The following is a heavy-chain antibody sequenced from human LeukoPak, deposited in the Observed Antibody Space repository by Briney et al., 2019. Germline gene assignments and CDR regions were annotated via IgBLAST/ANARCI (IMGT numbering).Heavy chain of an antibody. CDR2: ISSSSSYI. D-gene: IGHD6-19*01. J-gene: IGHJ4*02. V-gene: IGHV3-21*01. CDR1: GFTFSSFS. CDR3: ARDGIMTTSGWDFDY. Sequence: GGALRLSCAASGFTFSSFSMNWVRQAPGKGLEWVSSISSSSSYIYYADSVKGLFTISRDNARHSLYLQMNSLRADDTAVYYCARDGIMTTSGWDFDYWGQGTLVTVSS.